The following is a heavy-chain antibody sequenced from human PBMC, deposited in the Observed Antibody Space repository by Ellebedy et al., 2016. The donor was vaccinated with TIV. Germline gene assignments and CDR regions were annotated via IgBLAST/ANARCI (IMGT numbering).Heavy chain of an antibody. Sequence: GGSLRLSXAASGFSFSDSYMSWIRQAPGKGLEWVSYISSGGTTIHYADSVKGRFTISRDNAKNSLYLQMNGLRAEDTAVYYCAKVVKGSLDPWGQGTLVTVSS. V-gene: IGHV3-11*01. CDR3: AKVVKGSLDP. CDR2: ISSGGTTI. D-gene: IGHD2-15*01. J-gene: IGHJ5*02. CDR1: GFSFSDSY.